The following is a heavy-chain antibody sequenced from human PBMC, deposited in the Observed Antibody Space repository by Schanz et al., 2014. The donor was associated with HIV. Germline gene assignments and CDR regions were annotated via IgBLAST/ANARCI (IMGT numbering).Heavy chain of an antibody. Sequence: EVQLVESGGGLVKPGGSLRLSCAASGVTLRNAWMSWVRQAPGKELEWVGRVKSRTDGGTVDYGTSMKGRFIISRDDSTNTLYLQINSPKSEDTAMYFCARESGSYVYFNGVDVWGQGTTVTVSS. CDR2: VKSRTDGGTV. D-gene: IGHD3-16*01. V-gene: IGHV3-15*01. J-gene: IGHJ6*02. CDR3: ARESGSYVYFNGVDV. CDR1: GVTLRNAW.